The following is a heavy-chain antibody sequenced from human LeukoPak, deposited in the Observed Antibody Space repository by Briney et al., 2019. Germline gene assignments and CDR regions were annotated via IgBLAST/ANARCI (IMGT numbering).Heavy chain of an antibody. CDR2: ISYDGSNK. CDR1: GFTFSSYA. CDR3: AGDGGGSSWYAGGEHFDY. J-gene: IGHJ4*02. Sequence: GGSLRLSCAASGFTFSSYAMHWVRQAPGKGLEWVAVISYDGSNKYYADSVKGRFTISRDNSKNTLYLQMNSLRAEDTAVYYCAGDGGGSSWYAGGEHFDYWGQGTLVTVSS. V-gene: IGHV3-30-3*01. D-gene: IGHD6-13*01.